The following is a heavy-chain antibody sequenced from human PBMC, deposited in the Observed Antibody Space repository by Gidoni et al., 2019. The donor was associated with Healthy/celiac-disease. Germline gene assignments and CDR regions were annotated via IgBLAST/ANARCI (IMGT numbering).Heavy chain of an antibody. CDR3: AKLEDYYGSGTNPFDY. V-gene: IGHV3-30*18. CDR2: ISYDGSNK. D-gene: IGHD3-10*01. J-gene: IGHJ4*02. Sequence: QVQLVESGGGVVQPGRSLRLSCAASGFTFSPYGMHWVRQAPGKGLEWVAVISYDGSNKYYADSVKGRFTISRDNSKNTLYLQMNSLRAEDTAVYYCAKLEDYYGSGTNPFDYWGQGTLVTVSS. CDR1: GFTFSPYG.